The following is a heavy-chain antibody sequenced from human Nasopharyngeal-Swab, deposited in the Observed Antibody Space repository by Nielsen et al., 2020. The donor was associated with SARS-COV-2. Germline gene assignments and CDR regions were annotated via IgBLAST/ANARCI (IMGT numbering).Heavy chain of an antibody. CDR3: ARVGGSYTGDWFDP. V-gene: IGHV3-11*04. CDR1: GFTFSDYY. J-gene: IGHJ5*02. CDR2: ISSSGSPI. D-gene: IGHD1-26*01. Sequence: GGPLRLSCAASGFTFSDYYMSWIRQAPGKGLEWVSYISSSGSPIYYAGSVKGRFTISRDNAKNSLYLQMNSLRAEDTALYYCARVGGSYTGDWFDPWGQGTLVTVSS.